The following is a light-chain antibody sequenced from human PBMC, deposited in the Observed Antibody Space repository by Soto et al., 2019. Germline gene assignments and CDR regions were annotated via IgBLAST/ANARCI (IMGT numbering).Light chain of an antibody. CDR3: QQYDYYPYT. J-gene: IGKJ2*01. CDR1: QRVSSW. Sequence: DIQVTQSPSTLATSVGKRVTITCRASQRVSSWLAWYQQKPGEAPKILIYKASTLESGVPSRFSGSGSGTEFTLTISSLQPDDFATYYCQQYDYYPYTFGQGTKVDIK. V-gene: IGKV1-5*03. CDR2: KAS.